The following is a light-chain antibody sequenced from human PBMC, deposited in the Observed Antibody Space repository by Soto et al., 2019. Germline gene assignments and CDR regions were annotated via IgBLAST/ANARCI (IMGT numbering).Light chain of an antibody. CDR2: EVT. J-gene: IGLJ2*01. CDR1: SSDVGGYNY. V-gene: IGLV2-8*01. CDR3: SSFAGGGNPVL. Sequence: QSALTQPPSASGSLGQSVTISCTGTSSDVGGYNYVSWHQQHPGKAPKLMIYEVTKRPSGVPDRFSGSKSGNTASLTVPGLQAEDEADYYCSSFAGGGNPVLFGGGTQLTVL.